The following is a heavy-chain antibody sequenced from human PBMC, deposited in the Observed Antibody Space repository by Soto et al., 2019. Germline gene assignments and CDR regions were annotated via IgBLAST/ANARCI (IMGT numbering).Heavy chain of an antibody. CDR2: IYHSGST. CDR1: SGSISSSNW. V-gene: IGHV4-4*02. D-gene: IGHD2-2*01. CDR3: ARVRGYQLLLGRLASAGSFDY. J-gene: IGHJ4*02. Sequence: QVQLQESGPGLVKPSGTLSLTCAVSSGSISSSNWWSWVRQPPGKGLEWIGEIYHSGSTNYNPSLKSRVTISVDKSKNQFSLKLSSVTAAETDMYYCARVRGYQLLLGRLASAGSFDYWGQGTLVTVSS.